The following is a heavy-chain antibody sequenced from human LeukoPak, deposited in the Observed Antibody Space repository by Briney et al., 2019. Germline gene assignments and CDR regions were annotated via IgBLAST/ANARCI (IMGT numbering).Heavy chain of an antibody. J-gene: IGHJ4*02. V-gene: IGHV4-39*07. CDR1: GGSISSSSYY. CDR3: ARDRVFVDTAIGFDY. Sequence: SETLSLTCTVSGGSISSSSYYWGWIRQPPGKGLEWIGSIYYSGSTYYNPSLKSRVTISVDTSKNQFSLKLSSVTAADTAVYYCARDRVFVDTAIGFDYWGQGTLVTVSS. D-gene: IGHD5-18*01. CDR2: IYYSGST.